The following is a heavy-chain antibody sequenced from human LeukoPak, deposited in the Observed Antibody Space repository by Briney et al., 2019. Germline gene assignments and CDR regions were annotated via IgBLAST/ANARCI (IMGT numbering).Heavy chain of an antibody. CDR3: AKTTTGYSSGRYPGWPADS. CDR2: IFGSGGSA. J-gene: IGHJ4*02. V-gene: IGHV3-23*01. D-gene: IGHD6-19*01. CDR1: GFTFNTYA. Sequence: PGGSLRLSCAASGFTFNTYAMYWVRQAPGEGLEWVSGIFGSGGSAHYADSVKGRFTISRDNSKNTVYLQMNSLRAEDTAVYYCAKTTTGYSSGRYPGWPADSWGQGALVTVSS.